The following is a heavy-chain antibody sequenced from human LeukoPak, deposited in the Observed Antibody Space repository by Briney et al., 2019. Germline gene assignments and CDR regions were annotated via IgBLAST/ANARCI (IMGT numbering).Heavy chain of an antibody. CDR1: GFTFSSYS. J-gene: IGHJ3*02. D-gene: IGHD6-13*01. V-gene: IGHV3-21*01. CDR2: ISSSSSYI. Sequence: PGGSLRLYCAASGFTFSSYSMNWLRQAPGKGLEWVSSISSSSSYIYYADSVKGRFTISRDNAKNSLYLQMNSLRAEDTAVYYCARMAAAGTRAFDIWGQGTMVTVSS. CDR3: ARMAAAGTRAFDI.